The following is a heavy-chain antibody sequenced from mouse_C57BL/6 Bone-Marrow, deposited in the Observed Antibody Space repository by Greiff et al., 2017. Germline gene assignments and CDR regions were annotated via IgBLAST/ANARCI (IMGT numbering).Heavy chain of an antibody. J-gene: IGHJ1*03. D-gene: IGHD4-1*01. CDR3: ARRGGTWYFDV. CDR2: IDPSDSYT. V-gene: IGHV1-50*01. CDR1: GYTFTSYW. Sequence: VQLQQPGAELVKPGASVKLSCKASGYTFTSYWMQWVKQRPGQGLEWIGEIDPSDSYTNYNQKFKGKATLTVDTSSSTAYMQLSSLTSEDSAVYYCARRGGTWYFDVWGTGTTVTVSS.